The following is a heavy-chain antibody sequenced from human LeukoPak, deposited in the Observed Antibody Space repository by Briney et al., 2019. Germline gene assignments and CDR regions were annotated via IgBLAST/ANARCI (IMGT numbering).Heavy chain of an antibody. D-gene: IGHD6-19*01. CDR2: IWYDGSNK. CDR1: GFTFSSYG. Sequence: GRSLRLSCAASGFTFSSYGMHWVRQAPGKGLEWVAVIWYDGSNKYYADSVKGRFTISRDNSKSTLYLQMNSLRAEDTAVYYCAKDPRSGWYMYYFDYWGQGTLVTVSP. V-gene: IGHV3-33*06. CDR3: AKDPRSGWYMYYFDY. J-gene: IGHJ4*02.